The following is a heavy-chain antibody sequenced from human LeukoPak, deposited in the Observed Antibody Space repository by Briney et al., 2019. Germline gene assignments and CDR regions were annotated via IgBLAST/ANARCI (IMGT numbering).Heavy chain of an antibody. CDR3: ARRRIFGVVQHNWFDP. CDR2: IYYSGST. V-gene: IGHV4-39*01. CDR1: GGSISSSSYY. D-gene: IGHD3-3*01. Sequence: PSETLSLTCTVSGGSISSSSYYWGWIRQPPGKGLEWIGSIYYSGSTYYNPSLKSRVTISVDTSKNQFSLKLSSVTAADTAVYYCARRRIFGVVQHNWFDPWGQGTLVTVSS. J-gene: IGHJ5*02.